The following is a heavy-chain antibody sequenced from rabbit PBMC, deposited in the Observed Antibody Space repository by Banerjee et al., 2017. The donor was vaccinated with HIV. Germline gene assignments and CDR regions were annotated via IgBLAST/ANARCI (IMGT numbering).Heavy chain of an antibody. CDR1: GFSFSSSYY. J-gene: IGHJ4*01. Sequence: QEQLEESGGDLVKPEGSLTLTCTASGFSFSSSYYMCWVRQAPGKGLEWIACIYGGDIDVTLYATWAKGRFTVSKTSSTTVTLQMTSLTAADTATYFCVRGDSLYYLNLWGPGTLVTVS. V-gene: IGHV1S45*01. D-gene: IGHD2-1*01. CDR3: VRGDSLYYLNL. CDR2: IYGGDIDVT.